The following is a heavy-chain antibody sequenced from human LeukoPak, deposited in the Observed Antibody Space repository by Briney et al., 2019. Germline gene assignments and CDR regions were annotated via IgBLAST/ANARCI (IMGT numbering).Heavy chain of an antibody. CDR1: GFTFSSYA. V-gene: IGHV3-30-3*01. Sequence: GSLRLSCAASGFTFSSYAMHWVRQAPGKGLEWVAVISYDGSNKDYADSVKGRFTISRDNSKNTLYLQMNSLRAEDTAVYYCARDRGSTVTTDAFDIWGQGTMVTVSS. CDR2: ISYDGSNK. J-gene: IGHJ3*02. CDR3: ARDRGSTVTTDAFDI. D-gene: IGHD4-17*01.